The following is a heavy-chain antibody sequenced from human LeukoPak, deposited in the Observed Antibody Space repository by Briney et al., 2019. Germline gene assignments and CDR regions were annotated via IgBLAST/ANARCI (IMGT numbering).Heavy chain of an antibody. J-gene: IGHJ3*02. CDR1: GYSFTSYW. D-gene: IGHD3-22*01. V-gene: IGHV5-51*01. CDR3: ARHHPHTSYYDSSGHQRSAFDI. Sequence: RGESLKISGKGSGYSFTSYWIGWVRQMPGKGLEWMGSIYPGDSDTRYSPSFQGQVTISADKSISTAYLQWSSLKASDTAMYYCARHHPHTSYYDSSGHQRSAFDIWGQGTMVTVSS. CDR2: IYPGDSDT.